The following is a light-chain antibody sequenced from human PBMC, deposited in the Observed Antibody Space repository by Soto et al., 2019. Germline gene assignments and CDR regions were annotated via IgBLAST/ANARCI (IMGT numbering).Light chain of an antibody. CDR2: KAS. V-gene: IGKV1-5*03. CDR3: QQYKSYWT. J-gene: IGKJ1*01. Sequence: DIQMTQSPSTLSASVEDRVTITCRANQSISSWLAWYQQKPGKAPKLLIYKASSLESGVPSRFSGSGSGTEFTLTISSLQPDDFATYYCQQYKSYWTFGQGT. CDR1: QSISSW.